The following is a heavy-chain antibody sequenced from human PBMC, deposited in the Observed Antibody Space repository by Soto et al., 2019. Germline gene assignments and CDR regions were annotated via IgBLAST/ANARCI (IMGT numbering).Heavy chain of an antibody. CDR2: IYYSGST. J-gene: IGHJ4*02. D-gene: IGHD3-22*01. Sequence: PSETLSLTCTVSGGSISSGDYYWSWIRQPPGKGLEWIGYIYYSGSTYYNPSLKSRVTISVDTSKNQFSLKLSSVTAADTAVYYCAWSSSYYYDSSGYYRAGFFDYWGQGTLVTVSS. V-gene: IGHV4-30-4*01. CDR3: AWSSSYYYDSSGYYRAGFFDY. CDR1: GGSISSGDYY.